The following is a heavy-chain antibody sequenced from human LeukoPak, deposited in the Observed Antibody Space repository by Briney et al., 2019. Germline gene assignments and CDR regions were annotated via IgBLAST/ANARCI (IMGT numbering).Heavy chain of an antibody. V-gene: IGHV3-30*18. CDR1: GFTFSSYG. CDR3: AKVSWELQFDY. D-gene: IGHD1-26*01. J-gene: IGHJ4*02. Sequence: GRSLRLSCAASGFTFSSYGMHWVRRAPGKGLEWVAVISYDGSNKYYADSVKGRFTISRDNSKNTLYLQMNSLRAEDTAVYYCAKVSWELQFDYWGQGTLVTVSS. CDR2: ISYDGSNK.